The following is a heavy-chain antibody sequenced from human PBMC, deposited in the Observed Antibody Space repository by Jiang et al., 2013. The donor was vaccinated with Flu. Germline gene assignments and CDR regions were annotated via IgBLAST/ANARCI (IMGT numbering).Heavy chain of an antibody. CDR3: ARDVKPMVRGVIIDY. CDR1: GFTFSSYA. D-gene: IGHD3-10*01. J-gene: IGHJ4*02. V-gene: IGHV3-30-3*01. Sequence: GGGVVQPGRSLRLSCAASGFTFSSYAMHWVRQAPGKGPEWVAVISYDGSNKYYADSVKGRFTISRDNSKNTLYLQMNSLRAEDTAVYYCARDVKPMVRGVIIDYWGQGTLVTVSS. CDR2: ISYDGSNK.